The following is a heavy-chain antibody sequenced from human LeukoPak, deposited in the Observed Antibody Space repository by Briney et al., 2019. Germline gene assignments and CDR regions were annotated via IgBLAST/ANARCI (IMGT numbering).Heavy chain of an antibody. J-gene: IGHJ4*02. D-gene: IGHD5-18*01. CDR3: ARAVDTALVDY. Sequence: GGSLRLSCAASGFTFSSYAMHWVRQAPGKGLEWVAVISYDGSNKYYADSVKGRFTISRDNSKNTLYLQMNSLRAEDTAVYYCARAVDTALVDYWGQGTLVTVSS. CDR1: GFTFSSYA. CDR2: ISYDGSNK. V-gene: IGHV3-30*04.